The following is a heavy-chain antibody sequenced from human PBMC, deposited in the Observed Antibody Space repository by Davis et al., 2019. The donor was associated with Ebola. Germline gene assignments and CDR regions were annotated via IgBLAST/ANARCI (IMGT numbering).Heavy chain of an antibody. J-gene: IGHJ4*02. V-gene: IGHV3-64D*08. Sequence: PGGSLRLSCSASGFTFSSYAMHWVRQAPGKGLEYVSAISSNGGSTYYADSVKGRFTISRDNSKNTLYLQMSSLRAEDTAVYYCVKPAEPFSIVGATDFDYWGQGTLVTVSS. CDR1: GFTFSSYA. CDR2: ISSNGGST. CDR3: VKPAEPFSIVGATDFDY. D-gene: IGHD1-26*01.